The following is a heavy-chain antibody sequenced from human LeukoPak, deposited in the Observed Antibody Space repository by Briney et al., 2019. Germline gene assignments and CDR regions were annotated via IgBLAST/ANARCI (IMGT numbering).Heavy chain of an antibody. CDR1: GYTFTGYY. V-gene: IGHV1-2*02. Sequence: ASVKVSCKASGYTFTGYYMHWVRQAPGQGLEWMGWINPNSGGTNYAQKFQGRVTMTRDTSISTAYMELSRLRSDDTAVYYCARETSYYDILTGYDYYFDYWGQGTLVTVSS. CDR2: INPNSGGT. CDR3: ARETSYYDILTGYDYYFDY. D-gene: IGHD3-9*01. J-gene: IGHJ4*02.